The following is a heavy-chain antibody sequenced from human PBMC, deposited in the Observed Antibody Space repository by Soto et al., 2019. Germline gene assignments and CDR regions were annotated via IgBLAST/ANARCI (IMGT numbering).Heavy chain of an antibody. J-gene: IGHJ4*02. V-gene: IGHV3-23*01. CDR3: AKDIGVTGRSRRAYDC. CDR2: ISGDGGKT. CDR1: GFTFSSHA. D-gene: IGHD6-19*01. Sequence: EVQLSESGGGLVQPGGSLRLSCAVSGFTFSSHAMSWVRQAPGKGLEWVSVISGDGGKTFYADPVKGRFTISRDNSKNTVYLQMSSLRAEDTAVYYCAKDIGVTGRSRRAYDCWGQGILVTVSS.